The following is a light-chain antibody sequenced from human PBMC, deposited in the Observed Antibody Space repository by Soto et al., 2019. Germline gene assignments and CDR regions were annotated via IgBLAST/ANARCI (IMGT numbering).Light chain of an antibody. CDR1: QSISSY. CDR2: AAS. J-gene: IGKJ2*01. CDR3: QQSYSTPYT. Sequence: DIQMTQSPSSLSASVGDRVTITCRASQSISSYLNWYQQKPGKAPKLLIYAASSLQIGFPSRFSGSGSGTDFTLTISSLQPEDFATYYCQQSYSTPYTFGQGTKLEIK. V-gene: IGKV1-39*01.